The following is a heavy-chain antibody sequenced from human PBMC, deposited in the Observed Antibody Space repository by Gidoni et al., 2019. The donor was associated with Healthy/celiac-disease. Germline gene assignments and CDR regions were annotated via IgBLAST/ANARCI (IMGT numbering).Heavy chain of an antibody. J-gene: IGHJ6*02. Sequence: QVQLQESGPGLVQPSETLSLTCTVSAGSISSYYWSWIRQPPGKGLEWIGYIYYRWSTNYNPSLKSRVTISVDTSKNQFSLKLSSVTAADTAVYYCARDRSREGAKWELLRLDYYYGMDVWGQGTTVTVSS. CDR2: IYYRWST. CDR1: AGSISSYY. V-gene: IGHV4-59*01. D-gene: IGHD1-26*01. CDR3: ARDRSREGAKWELLRLDYYYGMDV.